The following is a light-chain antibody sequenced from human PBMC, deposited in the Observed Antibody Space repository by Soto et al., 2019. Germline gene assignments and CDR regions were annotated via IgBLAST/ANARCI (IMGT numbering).Light chain of an antibody. CDR1: SSDVGRFNL. J-gene: IGLJ2*01. V-gene: IGLV2-23*02. CDR2: EVS. Sequence: QSALTQPASVSGSPGQSITISCTGTSSDVGRFNLVSWYQQYPGTAPRLMIYEVSRRPSGVSNRFSGSKSGNTAYLTISGLQAEDEADYHCSSYGDVKNVLFGGGTKLTVL. CDR3: SSYGDVKNVL.